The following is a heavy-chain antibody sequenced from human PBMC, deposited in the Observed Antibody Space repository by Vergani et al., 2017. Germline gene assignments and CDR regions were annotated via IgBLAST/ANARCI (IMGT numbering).Heavy chain of an antibody. J-gene: IGHJ4*02. Sequence: QVQLVQSGAEVKKPGSSVKVSCKASGGTFNIYSVSWLRQAPGQGPEWMGGITPFFPTGNYAQKFQGRVTITADESATTVYMELSSLRSEDTAVYYCAREFIGSGSFTDYWGQGTLVTVSS. CDR3: AREFIGSGSFTDY. D-gene: IGHD3-10*01. V-gene: IGHV1-69*12. CDR2: ITPFFPTG. CDR1: GGTFNIYS.